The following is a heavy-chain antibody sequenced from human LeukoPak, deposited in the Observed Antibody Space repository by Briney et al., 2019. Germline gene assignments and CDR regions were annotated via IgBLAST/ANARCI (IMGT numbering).Heavy chain of an antibody. J-gene: IGHJ4*02. Sequence: PGGSLRLSCAASGFTFSIYAMIWVRQAPGKGLEWVSAISGSGGSTYYADSVKGRFTISRDNSKNTLYLQMNSLRAEDTAVYYCAKDPGSSSFLYYFDYWGQGTLVTVSS. CDR3: AKDPGSSSFLYYFDY. CDR1: GFTFSIYA. V-gene: IGHV3-23*01. CDR2: ISGSGGST. D-gene: IGHD6-6*01.